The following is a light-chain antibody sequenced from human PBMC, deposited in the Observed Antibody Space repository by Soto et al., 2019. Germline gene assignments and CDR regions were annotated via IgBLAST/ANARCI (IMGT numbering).Light chain of an antibody. CDR1: QAVNTR. CDR3: QRYGNFPYT. J-gene: IGKJ2*01. Sequence: EIVLTQSPATLSSFPGDRVTLSCRASQAVNTRLAWYQHRPGQAPRLLIYLASNRAAGVPARFSGSGSGTDFTLTISDVEPEDFAVYYCQRYGNFPYTFGQGTKLEIK. CDR2: LAS. V-gene: IGKV3D-11*03.